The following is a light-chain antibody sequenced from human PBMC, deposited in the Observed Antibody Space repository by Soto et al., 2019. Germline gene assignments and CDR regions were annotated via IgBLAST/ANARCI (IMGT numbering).Light chain of an antibody. CDR2: GAS. V-gene: IGKV3-20*01. CDR1: QSVSSSY. CDR3: QQYGSSLLMYT. Sequence: EIVLTQSPGTLSLSSGERATLSCRASQSVSSSYLAWYQQKPGQAPRLLIYGASSRATGIPDRFSGSGSGTDFTLTISRLEPEDFAVYYCQQYGSSLLMYTFGQGTKLEIK. J-gene: IGKJ2*01.